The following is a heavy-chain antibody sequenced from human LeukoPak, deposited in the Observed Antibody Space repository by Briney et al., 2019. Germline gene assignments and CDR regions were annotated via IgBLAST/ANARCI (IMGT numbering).Heavy chain of an antibody. Sequence: NPSETLSLTCTVSGGSISSGNYYWSWIRQPAGKGLEWIGRIYTSGSTNYNPSLKSRVTISVDTSKNQFSLKLSSVTAADTAVYYCARCQVGQDGDWTFDIWGQGTMVTVSS. J-gene: IGHJ3*02. CDR1: GGSISSGNYY. CDR2: IYTSGST. CDR3: ARCQVGQDGDWTFDI. V-gene: IGHV4-61*02. D-gene: IGHD2-21*01.